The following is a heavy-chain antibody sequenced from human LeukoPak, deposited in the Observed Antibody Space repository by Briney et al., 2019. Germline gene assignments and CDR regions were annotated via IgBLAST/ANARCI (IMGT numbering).Heavy chain of an antibody. D-gene: IGHD3-3*01. J-gene: IGHJ5*02. V-gene: IGHV4-30-4*01. Sequence: TLSLTCTVCGGSISSGDYYWSWIRQPPGKGLEWIGYIYYSGSTYYNPSLKSRVTISVDTSKNQFSLKLSSVTAADTAVYYCAREIKIFGVVNSNWFDPWGQGTLVTVSS. CDR1: GGSISSGDYY. CDR2: IYYSGST. CDR3: AREIKIFGVVNSNWFDP.